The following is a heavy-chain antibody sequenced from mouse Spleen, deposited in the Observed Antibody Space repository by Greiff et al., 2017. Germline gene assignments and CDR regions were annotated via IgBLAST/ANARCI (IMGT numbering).Heavy chain of an antibody. CDR1: GYTFTSYW. V-gene: IGHV1S127*01. J-gene: IGHJ3*01. CDR2: IDPSDSYT. D-gene: IGHD2-14*01. CDR3: TKGRIRSQFAY. Sequence: QVQLQQPGAELVKPGASVKMSCKASGYTFTSYWMHWVKQRPGQGLEWIGVIDPSDSYTSYNQKFKGKATLTVDTSSSTAYMQLSSLTSEDSAVYYCTKGRIRSQFAYWGQGTLVTVSA.